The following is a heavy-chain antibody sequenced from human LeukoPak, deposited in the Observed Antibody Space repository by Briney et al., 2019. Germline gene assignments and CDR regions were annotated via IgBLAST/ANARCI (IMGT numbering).Heavy chain of an antibody. CDR3: ARDPSPARYYYDTNRYFNL. J-gene: IGHJ2*01. Sequence: SETLSLTCSVSGGSISGYYWGWIRQPPGKGLEWIGNIYYNGNLNYSPSLRSRISISVDTSKNQFSLKLSYVTAADTAVYYCARDPSPARYYYDTNRYFNLWGRGTLVTVSS. CDR1: GGSISGYY. V-gene: IGHV4-59*01. D-gene: IGHD3-22*01. CDR2: IYYNGNL.